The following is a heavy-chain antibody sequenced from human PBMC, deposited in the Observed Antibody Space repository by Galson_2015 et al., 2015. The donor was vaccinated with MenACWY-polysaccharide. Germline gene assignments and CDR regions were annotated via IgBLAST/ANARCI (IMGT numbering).Heavy chain of an antibody. CDR2: IYYSGRT. V-gene: IGHV4-30-4*01. Sequence: TLSLTCTVSGGSISSGDSYWSWIRQSPGKGLEWIGYIYYSGRTNYSPSLKSRATVSLDTSKNQFSLKLSFVTAADTAVYYCASLPLGNCGSVSCYGYFHHWGQGTTVTVSS. J-gene: IGHJ1*01. CDR3: ASLPLGNCGSVSCYGYFHH. CDR1: GGSISSGDSY. D-gene: IGHD2-2*01.